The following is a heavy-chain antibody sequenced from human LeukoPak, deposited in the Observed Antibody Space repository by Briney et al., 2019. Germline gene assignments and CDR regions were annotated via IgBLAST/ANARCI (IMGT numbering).Heavy chain of an antibody. V-gene: IGHV4-59*01. CDR1: GGSISSYY. D-gene: IGHD3-3*01. CDR3: ATYEGYYYGMDV. CDR2: IYYSGST. Sequence: SETLSLTCTVSGGSISSYYWGWIRQPPGKGLEWIGYIYYSGSTNYNPSLKSRVTISVDTSKNQFSLKLSSVTAADTAVYYCATYEGYYYGMDVWGQGTTVTVSS. J-gene: IGHJ6*02.